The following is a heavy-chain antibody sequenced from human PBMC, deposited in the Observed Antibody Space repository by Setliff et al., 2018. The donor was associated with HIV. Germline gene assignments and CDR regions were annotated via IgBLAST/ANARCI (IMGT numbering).Heavy chain of an antibody. CDR3: ASHSYYYDSSGSLTGY. D-gene: IGHD3-22*01. V-gene: IGHV1-46*01. J-gene: IGHJ4*02. CDR1: GYTFTSYS. CDR2: INPSGGST. Sequence: ASVKVSCKASGYTFTSYSISWVRQAPGQGLEWMGIINPSGGSTSYAQKFQGRVTMTRDTSTSTVYMELSSLRSEDTAVYYCASHSYYYDSSGSLTGYWGQGTLVTVSS.